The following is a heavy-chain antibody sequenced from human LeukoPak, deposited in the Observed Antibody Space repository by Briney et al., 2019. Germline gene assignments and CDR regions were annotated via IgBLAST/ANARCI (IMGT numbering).Heavy chain of an antibody. D-gene: IGHD3-22*01. Sequence: GGSLRLSCAASGFTFSSYGMSWVRQAPGKGLEWVSAISGSGGSTYYADSVKGRFTISRDNSKNTLYLQMNSLRAEDTAVYYCARDTRNYYDSSGYSYYFDYWGQGTLVTVSS. J-gene: IGHJ4*02. CDR1: GFTFSSYG. V-gene: IGHV3-23*01. CDR2: ISGSGGST. CDR3: ARDTRNYYDSSGYSYYFDY.